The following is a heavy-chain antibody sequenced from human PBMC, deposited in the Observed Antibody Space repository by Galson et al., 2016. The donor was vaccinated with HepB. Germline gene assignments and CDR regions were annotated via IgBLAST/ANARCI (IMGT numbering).Heavy chain of an antibody. V-gene: IGHV1-69*04. CDR1: GYTFIMYG. D-gene: IGHD3-22*01. Sequence: SVKVSCKASGYTFIMYGISWVRQAPGQGLEWMGRIIPIVGITNYAQRFQGRVRITADKSTSTAYMELSSLRSEDTAVYYCAREGGAYLYDSSGQYSYPLEASNDMWGQGTMITVSS. J-gene: IGHJ3*02. CDR3: AREGGAYLYDSSGQYSYPLEASNDM. CDR2: IIPIVGIT.